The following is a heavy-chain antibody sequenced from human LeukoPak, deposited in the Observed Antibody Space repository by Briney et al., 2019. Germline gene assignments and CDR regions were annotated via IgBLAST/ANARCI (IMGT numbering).Heavy chain of an antibody. CDR1: GFTISNIW. CDR2: IKEDGGEK. J-gene: IGHJ4*02. D-gene: IGHD2-2*01. CDR3: AREALVVPAAATHDFDY. Sequence: GGTLRLSCAASGFTISNIWMRWDRQAPGKGREGVTNIKEDGGEKYYMGSVKGRFTISRDKAKNSLCLQMNSLRAEDTAVYYCAREALVVPAAATHDFDYWGQGTLVTVSS. V-gene: IGHV3-7*01.